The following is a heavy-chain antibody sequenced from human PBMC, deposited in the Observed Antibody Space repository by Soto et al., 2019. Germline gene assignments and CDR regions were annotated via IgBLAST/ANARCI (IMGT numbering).Heavy chain of an antibody. Sequence: QVHLVESGGGLVKPGGSLRLSCAASGFTFSDYYMTWIRQAPGKGPEWVSYISSGGSSIYYADSVKGRFTISRDNAKNSLYLQMNSLRAEDTAMYYCASLAIGTIIRGAPDFWGQGTLVTVSS. J-gene: IGHJ4*02. CDR2: ISSGGSSI. CDR3: ASLAIGTIIRGAPDF. CDR1: GFTFSDYY. D-gene: IGHD3-10*01. V-gene: IGHV3-11*01.